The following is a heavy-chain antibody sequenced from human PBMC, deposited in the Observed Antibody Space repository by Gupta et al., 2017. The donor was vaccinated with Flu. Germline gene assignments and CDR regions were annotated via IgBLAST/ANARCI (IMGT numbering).Heavy chain of an antibody. J-gene: IGHJ5*02. V-gene: IGHV4-38-2*01. D-gene: IGHD6-13*01. CDR3: SRGGSSWYNWFDP. CDR2: MYHSGAT. Sequence: QVQLQESGPGLVKPSETLSLTCAVSGYSISSGSFWGWIRQPPGKGLEWIGSMYHSGATYYNPSLKSRVTISIDTPKNHFSLKLKSVTAADTAVYYCSRGGSSWYNWFDPWGQGTLVTVSS. CDR1: GYSISSGSF.